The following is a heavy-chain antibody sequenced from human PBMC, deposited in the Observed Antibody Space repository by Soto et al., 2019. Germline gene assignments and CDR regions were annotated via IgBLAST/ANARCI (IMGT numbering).Heavy chain of an antibody. Sequence: SETLSLTCTVSGGSISSYYWSWIRQPPGKGLEWIGYIYYSGSTNYNPSLKSRVTISVDTSKNQFSLKLSSVTAADTAVYYCARAYKSSSWFEPLLDYWGQGTLVTVSS. V-gene: IGHV4-59*01. CDR2: IYYSGST. D-gene: IGHD6-13*01. CDR3: ARAYKSSSWFEPLLDY. J-gene: IGHJ4*02. CDR1: GGSISSYY.